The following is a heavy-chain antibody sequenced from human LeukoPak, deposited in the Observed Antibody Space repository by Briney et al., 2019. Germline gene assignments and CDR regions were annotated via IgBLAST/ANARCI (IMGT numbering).Heavy chain of an antibody. CDR2: INHSGST. CDR1: GGSFSGYY. J-gene: IGHJ3*02. CDR3: ARYGSNYEDAFDI. D-gene: IGHD4-11*01. Sequence: SETLSLTCAVYGGSFSGYYWSWIRQPPGKGLEWIGEINHSGSTNYNPSLKSRVTISVDTSKNQFSLKLSSVTAADTAVYYCARYGSNYEDAFDIWGQGTMVTVSS. V-gene: IGHV4-34*01.